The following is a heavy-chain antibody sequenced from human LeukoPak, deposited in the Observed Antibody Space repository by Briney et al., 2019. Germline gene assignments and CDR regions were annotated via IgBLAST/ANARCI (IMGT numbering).Heavy chain of an antibody. D-gene: IGHD5-18*01. Sequence: GGSLRLSCAASGFTFSSYAMSWVRQAPGKGLEWVSAISGSGGNTYYADSVKGRFTISRDNSKNTLYLQMNSLRAEDTAVYYCASRRGYSYGDDYWGQGTLVTVSS. CDR3: ASRRGYSYGDDY. V-gene: IGHV3-23*01. CDR1: GFTFSSYA. J-gene: IGHJ4*02. CDR2: ISGSGGNT.